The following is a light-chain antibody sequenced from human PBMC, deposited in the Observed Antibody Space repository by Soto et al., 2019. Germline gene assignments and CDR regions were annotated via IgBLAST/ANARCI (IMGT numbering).Light chain of an antibody. CDR1: SSNIGSNN. J-gene: IGLJ2*01. V-gene: IGLV1-51*01. CDR3: GAWDSSLSAGE. CDR2: DNN. Sequence: QSVLTQPPSVSAAPGQKVTISCSGSSSNIGSNNVSWYQQLPGTAPKLLIYDNNKRPSGIPDRFSGSKSGTSATLGITGLQTGDEADYYCGAWDSSLSAGEFGGGTKLTV.